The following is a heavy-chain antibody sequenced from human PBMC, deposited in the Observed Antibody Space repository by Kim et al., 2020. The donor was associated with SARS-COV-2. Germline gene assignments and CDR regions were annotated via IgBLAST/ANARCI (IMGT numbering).Heavy chain of an antibody. Sequence: ASVKVSCKASGYTFTSYGISWVRQAPGQGLEWMGWISAYNGNTNYAQKLQGRVTMTTDTSTSTAYMELRSLRSDDTAVYYCAREGVACSSTSCLFYFDYLGQGTLVTVSS. D-gene: IGHD2-2*01. CDR2: ISAYNGNT. J-gene: IGHJ4*02. CDR1: GYTFTSYG. V-gene: IGHV1-18*01. CDR3: AREGVACSSTSCLFYFDY.